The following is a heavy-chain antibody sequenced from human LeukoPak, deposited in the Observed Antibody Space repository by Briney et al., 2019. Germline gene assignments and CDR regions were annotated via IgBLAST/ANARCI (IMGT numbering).Heavy chain of an antibody. Sequence: PSQTLSLTCAISRDSVSSNSVTWNWIRQSPSRGLEWLGRTYYRSTWYNDYAVSVRGRITVNPDTSKNQFSLHLNSVTPEDTAVYYCARGLTQYDCFDPWGQGILVTVSS. CDR1: RDSVSSNSVT. D-gene: IGHD2-2*01. CDR2: TYYRSTWYN. CDR3: ARGLTQYDCFDP. V-gene: IGHV6-1*01. J-gene: IGHJ5*02.